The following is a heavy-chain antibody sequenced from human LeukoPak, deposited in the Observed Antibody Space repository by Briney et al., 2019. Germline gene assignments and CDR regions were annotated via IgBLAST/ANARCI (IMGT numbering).Heavy chain of an antibody. D-gene: IGHD2-15*01. CDR3: ARDDVTIVVVVAAINLFDY. V-gene: IGHV3-21*01. J-gene: IGHJ4*02. Sequence: GGSLRLSCAASGFDFSTYAINWVRQAPGKGLEWVSSISTTSTYIFYADSLKGRFTISRDNANNSLYLQMNSLRPEDTAVYYCARDDVTIVVVVAAINLFDYWGQGTLVTVSS. CDR1: GFDFSTYA. CDR2: ISTTSTYI.